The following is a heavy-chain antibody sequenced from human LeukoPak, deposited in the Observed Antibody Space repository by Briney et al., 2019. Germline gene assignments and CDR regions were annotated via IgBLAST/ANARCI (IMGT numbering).Heavy chain of an antibody. CDR1: GGSFSDYY. CDR2: VNHSGST. V-gene: IGHV4-34*01. Sequence: SETLSLTCAVYGGSFSDYYWSWIRQPPGKGLEWIGEVNHSGSTNYNPSLKSRVTISADTSKNQFSLKLSSVTAAGTAVYFCARSSYYDSSGYYVPYWGQGTLVTVSS. CDR3: ARSSYYDSSGYYVPY. J-gene: IGHJ4*02. D-gene: IGHD3-22*01.